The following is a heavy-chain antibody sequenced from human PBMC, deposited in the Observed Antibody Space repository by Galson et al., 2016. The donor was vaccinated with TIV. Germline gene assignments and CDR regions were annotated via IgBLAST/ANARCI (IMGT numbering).Heavy chain of an antibody. D-gene: IGHD4-17*01. CDR3: ARSGDYNYYYSYMDV. CDR2: INTRNGHP. CDR1: GYDFTSCA. Sequence: QSGAEVKKPGESLKISCKASGYDFTSCAMNWVRQAPGQGLEWLGWINTRNGHPTYAQGFTGRFVFSLDTSVSTAFLQISGLTADDTAVYYCARSGDYNYYYSYMDVWSKGTTVTVSS. J-gene: IGHJ6*03. V-gene: IGHV7-4-1*02.